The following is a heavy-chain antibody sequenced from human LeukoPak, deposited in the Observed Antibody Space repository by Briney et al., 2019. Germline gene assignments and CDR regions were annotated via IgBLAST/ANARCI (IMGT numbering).Heavy chain of an antibody. D-gene: IGHD3-10*01. Sequence: PSETLSLTCSVSGGSISPYYWSWIRQPPGKGLEWIGSIYHSGSTYYNPSLKSRVTISVDTSKNQFSLKLSSVTAADTAVYYCARRGGAFALDYWGQGTLVTVSS. CDR1: GGSISPYY. V-gene: IGHV4-38-2*02. J-gene: IGHJ4*02. CDR3: ARRGGAFALDY. CDR2: IYHSGST.